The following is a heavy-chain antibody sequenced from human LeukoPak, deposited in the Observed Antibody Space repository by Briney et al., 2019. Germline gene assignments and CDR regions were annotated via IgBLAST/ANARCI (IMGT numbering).Heavy chain of an antibody. CDR3: ARDHSTNWFDP. Sequence: PSQTLSFTCTVSGGSISSGDYYWSWIRQPPGKGLEWIGYIYYSGSTYCNPSLKSRVTISADTSKNQFSLKLSSVTAADTAVYYCARDHSTNWFDPWGQGTLVTVSS. CDR2: IYYSGST. J-gene: IGHJ5*02. CDR1: GGSISSGDYY. V-gene: IGHV4-30-4*08.